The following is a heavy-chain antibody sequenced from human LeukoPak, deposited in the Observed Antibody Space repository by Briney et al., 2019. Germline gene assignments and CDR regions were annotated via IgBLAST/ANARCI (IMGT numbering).Heavy chain of an antibody. CDR2: FDPEDGET. Sequence: ASVKVSCKVSGYTLTELSMHWVRQAPGKGLEWMGGFDPEDGETIYAQKFQGRVTMTEDTSTDTAYMELSSLRPEDTAVYYCATTRPYCSSTSCSTGAFDIWGQGTMVTVSS. V-gene: IGHV1-24*01. D-gene: IGHD2-2*01. CDR3: ATTRPYCSSTSCSTGAFDI. J-gene: IGHJ3*02. CDR1: GYTLTELS.